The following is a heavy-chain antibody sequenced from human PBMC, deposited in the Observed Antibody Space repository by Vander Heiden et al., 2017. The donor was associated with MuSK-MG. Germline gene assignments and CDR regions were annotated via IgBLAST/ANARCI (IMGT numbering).Heavy chain of an antibody. J-gene: IGHJ6*03. V-gene: IGHV4-34*01. D-gene: IGHD2-2*01. CDR2: LHHSGST. Sequence: QVQLQQWGAGLLNPSEALSLTCAVYGGSFRGYYWSCMRQPPGKGLECSGELHHSGSTNYIPSLKSRVTISLDSSKYQVSLQLSSGTAADTALHYCARRRPGDGWGIVGGRGGILGYSYYYKDVW. CDR3: ARRRPGDGWGIVGGRGGILGYSYYYKDV. CDR1: GGSFRGYY.